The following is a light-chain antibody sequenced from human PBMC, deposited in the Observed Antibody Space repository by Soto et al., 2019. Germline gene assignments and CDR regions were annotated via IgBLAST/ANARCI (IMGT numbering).Light chain of an antibody. CDR3: TSYTKSDPLV. Sequence: QSALTQPASVSGSPGQSITISCTGTSSDVGSYNLVSWYQQHPGKAPKLMIYEGSKRPSGVSNRFSGSKSGNTASLTISGLQAEDEADYYCTSYTKSDPLVFGPGTKLTVL. V-gene: IGLV2-14*02. J-gene: IGLJ1*01. CDR1: SSDVGSYNL. CDR2: EGS.